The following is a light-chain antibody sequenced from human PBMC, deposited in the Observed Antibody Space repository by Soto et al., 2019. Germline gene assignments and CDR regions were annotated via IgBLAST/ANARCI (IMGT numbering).Light chain of an antibody. CDR1: QDISKF. CDR3: QQYNSYSGYT. J-gene: IGKJ5*01. Sequence: DIQMTQSPSSLSASVGDRVSFTCQASQDISKFLNWYQHKPGQAPSLLIYDASSLESGVPSRFSGSGSGTEFTLTISSLQPDDFATYYCQQYNSYSGYTFGQGTRLEIK. V-gene: IGKV1-5*01. CDR2: DAS.